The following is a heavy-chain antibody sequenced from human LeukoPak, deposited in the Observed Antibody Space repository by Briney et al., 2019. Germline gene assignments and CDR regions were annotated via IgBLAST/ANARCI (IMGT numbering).Heavy chain of an antibody. J-gene: IGHJ4*02. CDR3: ARDEVSWELLEGGEGYFDY. Sequence: GGSLRLSCAASGFTVSSNYMSWVRQAPGKGLEWVSVIYSGGSTYYADSVKGRFTISRDNSKNTLYLQMNSLRAEDTAVYYCARDEVSWELLEGGEGYFDYWAREPWSPSPQ. V-gene: IGHV3-66*01. CDR2: IYSGGST. CDR1: GFTVSSNY. D-gene: IGHD1-26*01.